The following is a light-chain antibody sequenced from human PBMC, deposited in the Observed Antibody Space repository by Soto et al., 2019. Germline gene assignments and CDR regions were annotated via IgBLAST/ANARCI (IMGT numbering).Light chain of an antibody. CDR3: PAGNGRLKGRV. J-gene: IGLJ3*02. CDR2: SNN. CDR1: SSTIGSNA. V-gene: IGLV1-44*01. Sequence: QSVLTQPPSASGTPGQRVTISCSGSSSTIGSNAVNWYQQLPETAPKLLLYSNNQRPSGVPDRFSGSKSGTSASLAISGLRPEDEANYYCPAGNGRLKGRVFGGGTKLTAL.